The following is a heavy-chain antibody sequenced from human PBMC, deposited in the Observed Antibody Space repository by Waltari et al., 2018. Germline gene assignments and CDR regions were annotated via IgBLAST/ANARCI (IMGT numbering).Heavy chain of an antibody. V-gene: IGHV4-39*07. J-gene: IGHJ4*02. D-gene: IGHD2-15*01. CDR1: GHSISSSLSY. Sequence: QVQLLESGAGLGGPSEWLSLTCAVSGHSISSSLSYWAWVRQPPGKGLDCIGSIHYGGSNYYNPSLKRRVITSLETSKNHLSLNVRYVTAADTAVYYCATVLYPSGIPPYFDSWGQGTLVSVSS. CDR2: IHYGGSN. CDR3: ATVLYPSGIPPYFDS.